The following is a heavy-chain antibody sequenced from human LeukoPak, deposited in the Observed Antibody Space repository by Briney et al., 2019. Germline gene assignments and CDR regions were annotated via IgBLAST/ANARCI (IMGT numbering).Heavy chain of an antibody. D-gene: IGHD4-11*01. CDR3: ARGYSNYGYTFDM. V-gene: IGHV3-21*01. CDR1: GFIFSTYS. Sequence: GGSLRLSCAVSGFIFSTYSMNWVRQAPGKGLEWVSSISSSSSYIYYADSVKGRSTISRDNAKNSLYLQMNSLRAEDTAVYHCARGYSNYGYTFDMWGQGTMVTVSS. CDR2: ISSSSSYI. J-gene: IGHJ3*02.